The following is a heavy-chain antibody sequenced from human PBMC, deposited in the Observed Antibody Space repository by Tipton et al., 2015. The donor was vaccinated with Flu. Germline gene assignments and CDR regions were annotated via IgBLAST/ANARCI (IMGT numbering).Heavy chain of an antibody. CDR1: GFAFSNHW. V-gene: IGHV3-7*01. J-gene: IGHJ4*02. D-gene: IGHD5-24*01. CDR3: ARLRDNF. Sequence: SLRLSCAASGFAFSNHWMNWVRQAPGKGLEWVANIRQDGGEKYYVDSVKGRFTISRDNAKNSMYLQMNSLRAEDTAVYYCARLRDNFWGQGTLVTVSS. CDR2: IRQDGGEK.